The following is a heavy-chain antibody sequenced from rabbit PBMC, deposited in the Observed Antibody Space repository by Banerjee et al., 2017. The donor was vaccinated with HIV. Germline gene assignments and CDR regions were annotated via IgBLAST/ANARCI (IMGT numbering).Heavy chain of an antibody. CDR3: ATGIGYYGTRLDL. J-gene: IGHJ3*01. CDR1: GFSFSSSYW. CDR2: IYGGSSGST. V-gene: IGHV1S45*01. Sequence: QEQLEESGGDLVKPEGSLTLTCTASGFSFSSSYWICWVRQAPGKGLEWIACIYGGSSGSTYYASRAKGRFTISKTSSTTVTLQMTSLTAADTATYFCATGIGYYGTRLDLWGPGTRVTVS. D-gene: IGHD1-1*01.